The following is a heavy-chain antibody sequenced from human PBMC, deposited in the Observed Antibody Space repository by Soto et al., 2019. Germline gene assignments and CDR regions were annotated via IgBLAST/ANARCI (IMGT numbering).Heavy chain of an antibody. D-gene: IGHD1-26*01. Sequence: QVQLVQSGAEVKKPGASVKVSCKASGYTFTSYGISWVRQAPGQGLEWMGWISAYNGNTNYAQKLQGRVTMTTDTSTSTASMEMRSLRSADTAVYFCARDKPGGSYPFDYWGQGPLATVSS. CDR3: ARDKPGGSYPFDY. J-gene: IGHJ4*02. V-gene: IGHV1-18*01. CDR2: ISAYNGNT. CDR1: GYTFTSYG.